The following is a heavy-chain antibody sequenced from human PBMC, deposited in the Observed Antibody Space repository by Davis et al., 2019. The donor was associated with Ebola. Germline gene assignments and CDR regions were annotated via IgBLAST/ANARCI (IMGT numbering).Heavy chain of an antibody. J-gene: IGHJ3*02. CDR2: INSDGSST. CDR3: VKDSSNIWFDI. D-gene: IGHD2/OR15-2a*01. V-gene: IGHV3-74*01. Sequence: GESLKISCAASGFTFSSHWMLWVRQAPGKGLVWVSRINSDGSSTSYADSVKGRFAISRDNSRGTLYLQMNSLRVEDSAIYYCVKDSSNIWFDIWGQGTLVTVSS. CDR1: GFTFSSHW.